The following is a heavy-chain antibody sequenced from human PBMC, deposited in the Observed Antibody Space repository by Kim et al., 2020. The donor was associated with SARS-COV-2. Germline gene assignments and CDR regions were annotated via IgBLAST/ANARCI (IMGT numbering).Heavy chain of an antibody. V-gene: IGHV4-39*02. CDR1: GGSISSSSYY. D-gene: IGHD5-18*01. Sequence: SETLSLTCTVSGGSISSSSYYWGWIRQPPGKGLEWIGSIYYSGSTYYNPSLKSRVTISVDTSKNQFSLKLSSVTAADTAVYYCAREIRLKYSYVPLHADYWGQGTLVTVSS. CDR3: AREIRLKYSYVPLHADY. J-gene: IGHJ4*02. CDR2: IYYSGST.